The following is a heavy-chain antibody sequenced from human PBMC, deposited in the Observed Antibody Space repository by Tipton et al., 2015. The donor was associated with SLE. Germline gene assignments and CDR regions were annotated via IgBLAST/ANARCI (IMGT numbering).Heavy chain of an antibody. CDR1: GGSFSGDS. CDR3: ARAQPSSWHPFDY. J-gene: IGHJ4*02. CDR2: INRSGST. D-gene: IGHD6-13*01. V-gene: IGHV4-34*01. Sequence: TLSLTCAVYGGSFSGDSWSCIRQPPGKGLQWIGEINRSGSTNYNPSLKSRVTISVDTSKNQFSLKLSSVTAADTAVYYCARAQPSSWHPFDYWGQGTLVTVSS.